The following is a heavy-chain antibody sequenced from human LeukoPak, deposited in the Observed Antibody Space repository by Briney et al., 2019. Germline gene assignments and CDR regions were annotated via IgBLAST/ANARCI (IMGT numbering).Heavy chain of an antibody. CDR2: ISGSGGST. J-gene: IGHJ4*02. CDR3: AKWDSIVVVPAASDY. D-gene: IGHD2-2*01. CDR1: GFTFSSYA. V-gene: IGHV3-23*01. Sequence: PGGSLRLSCAASGFTFSSYAMSWVRQAQGKGLEWVSAISGSGGSTYYADSVKGRFTISRDNYKNALYLQMNSLRAEDTAVYYCAKWDSIVVVPAASDYWGQGTLVTVSS.